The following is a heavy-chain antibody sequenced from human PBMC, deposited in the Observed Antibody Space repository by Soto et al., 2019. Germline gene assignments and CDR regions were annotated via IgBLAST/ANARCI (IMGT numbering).Heavy chain of an antibody. V-gene: IGHV1-69*01. CDR2: IIPVFGTT. D-gene: IGHD3-10*01. J-gene: IGHJ4*02. Sequence: QVQLVQSGAEVKKPGSSVRVSCQASGGILNSYTISWVRQAPGQGLEWMGGIIPVFGTTDNARKFQGRVTITADQSTGTAYLDPIGLRSDDTAIYYCSSSNSDGRGDFWGQGTLVTVSS. CDR1: GGILNSYT. CDR3: SSSNSDGRGDF.